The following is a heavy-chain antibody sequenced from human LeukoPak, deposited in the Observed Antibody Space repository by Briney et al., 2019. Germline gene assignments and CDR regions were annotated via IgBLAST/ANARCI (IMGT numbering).Heavy chain of an antibody. V-gene: IGHV4-34*01. CDR3: AGGWYSSSADAFDI. CDR2: INHSGST. CDR1: GGPFSGYY. J-gene: IGHJ3*02. D-gene: IGHD6-13*01. Sequence: SETMSLTCAVYGGPFSGYYWSWIRQPPGKGLEWIGEINHSGSTNYNPSLKSRVTISVDTSKNQFSLKLSSATAADTAVYYCAGGWYSSSADAFDIWGQGTMVTVSS.